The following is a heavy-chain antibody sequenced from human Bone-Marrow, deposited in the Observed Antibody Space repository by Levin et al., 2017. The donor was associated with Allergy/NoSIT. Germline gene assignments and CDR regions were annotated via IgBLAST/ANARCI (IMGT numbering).Heavy chain of an antibody. V-gene: IGHV5-51*01. CDR1: GYTFANYW. CDR2: IFPGDSDT. J-gene: IGHJ5*02. D-gene: IGHD1-1*01. Sequence: KVSCKGSGYTFANYWIAWVRQMPGKGLEYMGIIFPGDSDTRYSPSFQGHFTISADKSSSTAYLQWSSLKASDTGIYYCARLRLERPLVPSAWFDPWGQGTLVTVSS. CDR3: ARLRLERPLVPSAWFDP.